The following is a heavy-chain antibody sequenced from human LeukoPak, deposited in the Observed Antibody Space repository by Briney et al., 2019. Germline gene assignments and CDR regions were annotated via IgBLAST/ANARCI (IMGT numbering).Heavy chain of an antibody. CDR3: ARVLSGDLKCSSTRCAKGNFDY. D-gene: IGHD2-2*01. V-gene: IGHV1-2*02. CDR1: GYTFTGYY. CDR2: ISPNSGGT. J-gene: IGHJ4*02. Sequence: ASVKVSCKASGYTFTGYYMHWVRQAPGQGLEWMGWISPNSGGTNYAQKFQGRVTMTRDTSISTAYMELSRLRSDDTAVYYCARVLSGDLKCSSTRCAKGNFDYWGQGTLVTVSS.